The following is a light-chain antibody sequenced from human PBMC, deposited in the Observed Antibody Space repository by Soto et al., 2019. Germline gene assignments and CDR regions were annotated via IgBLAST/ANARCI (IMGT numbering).Light chain of an antibody. CDR3: QQYNSYLRT. J-gene: IGKJ1*01. CDR1: QSISSW. Sequence: DIQMTQSPSTLSGSVGDRVTINCRASQSISSWLAWYQQKPGKAPKLLIYKASSLESGVPSRFSGSGSGTEFTLTISSLQPDDFATYYCQQYNSYLRTFGQGTKVDIK. V-gene: IGKV1-5*03. CDR2: KAS.